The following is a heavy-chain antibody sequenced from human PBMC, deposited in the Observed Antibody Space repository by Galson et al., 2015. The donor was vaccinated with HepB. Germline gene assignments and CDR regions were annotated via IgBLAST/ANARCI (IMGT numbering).Heavy chain of an antibody. CDR2: ISSSSTTT. V-gene: IGHV3-48*01. CDR1: GFTFRDLW. J-gene: IGHJ4*02. D-gene: IGHD3-3*01. Sequence: SLRLSCATSGFTFRDLWMHWVRQAPGKGLEWLSYISSSSTTTYYADSVKGRFTISRDNSKNTLYLQMNSLRVEDTAVYYCAGGRGWLLLFDYWGQGTLVTVSS. CDR3: AGGRGWLLLFDY.